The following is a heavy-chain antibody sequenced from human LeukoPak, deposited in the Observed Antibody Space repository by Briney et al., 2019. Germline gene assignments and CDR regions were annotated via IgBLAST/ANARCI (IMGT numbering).Heavy chain of an antibody. CDR1: GGSISNSNYY. CDR2: IYYSGNT. V-gene: IGHV4-39*01. CDR3: MRHEEEDGYNAKPFDF. D-gene: IGHD5-24*01. J-gene: IGHJ4*02. Sequence: PSETLSLTCTVSGGSISNSNYYWGWVRQPPGKGLEWIGTIYYSGNTYYIPSLKSRVTISVDTSKNQFSLRLSSVTAADTAVYFCMRHEEEDGYNAKPFDFWGQGTLVTVSS.